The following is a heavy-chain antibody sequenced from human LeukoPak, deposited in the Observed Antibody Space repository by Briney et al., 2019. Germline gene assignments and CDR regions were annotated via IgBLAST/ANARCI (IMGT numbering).Heavy chain of an antibody. D-gene: IGHD3-10*01. Sequence: PSETLPLTCAAYGGSFSGYYWRWIRQPPGKGLEWIGEINHSGSTNYNPSLKSRVTISVDTSKNQFSLKLSSMTAADTAVYYCARKGHYYGSGSYDYWGQGTLVTVSS. CDR1: GGSFSGYY. CDR2: INHSGST. J-gene: IGHJ4*02. CDR3: ARKGHYYGSGSYDY. V-gene: IGHV4-34*01.